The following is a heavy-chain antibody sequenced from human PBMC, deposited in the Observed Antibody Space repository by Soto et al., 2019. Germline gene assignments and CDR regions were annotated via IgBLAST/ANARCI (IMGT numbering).Heavy chain of an antibody. CDR2: ISSNGGST. D-gene: IGHD3-9*01. CDR3: VKEQPLYYDILTGLYGMDV. CDR1: GCTFSSYA. V-gene: IGHV3-64D*06. J-gene: IGHJ6*02. Sequence: GGSRRLSCSASGCTFSSYAMHWVRQAPGKGLEYVSAISSNGGSTYYADSVKGRFTISRDNSKNTLYLQMSSLRAEDTAVYYCVKEQPLYYDILTGLYGMDVWGQGT.